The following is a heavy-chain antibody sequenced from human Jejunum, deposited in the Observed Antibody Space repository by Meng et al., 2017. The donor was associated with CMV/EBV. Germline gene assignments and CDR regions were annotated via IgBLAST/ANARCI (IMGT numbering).Heavy chain of an antibody. V-gene: IGHV3-7*02. CDR2: IKQDGSEK. Sequence: LSCAAGGFTFSTYGMTWVRQAPGKGLEWVANIKQDGSEKYYVDSVKGRFTISRDNAKNSLFLQMNSLRAEDTAMYYCARNARGSGYWGQGTLVTVSS. J-gene: IGHJ4*02. CDR1: GFTFSTYG. D-gene: IGHD3-10*01. CDR3: ARNARGSGY.